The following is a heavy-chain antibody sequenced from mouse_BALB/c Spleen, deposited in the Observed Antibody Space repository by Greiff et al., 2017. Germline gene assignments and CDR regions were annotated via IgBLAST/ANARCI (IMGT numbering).Heavy chain of an antibody. CDR1: GYTFTDYN. CDR3: AREDGNYAAMDY. D-gene: IGHD2-1*01. V-gene: IGHV1S29*02. CDR2: IYPYNGGT. Sequence: EVQLVESGPELVKPGASVKISCKASGYTFTDYNMHWVKQSHGKSLEWIGYIYPYNGGTGYNQKFKSKATLTVDNSSSTAYMELRSLTSEDSAVYYCAREDGNYAAMDYWGQGTSVTVSS. J-gene: IGHJ4*01.